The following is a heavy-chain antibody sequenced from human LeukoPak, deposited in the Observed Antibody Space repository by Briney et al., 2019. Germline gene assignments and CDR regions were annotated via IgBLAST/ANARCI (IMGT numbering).Heavy chain of an antibody. CDR1: GFTFSSYG. CDR3: AKDSIGYCSSTSCPAWFDP. V-gene: IGHV3-30*02. J-gene: IGHJ5*02. D-gene: IGHD2-2*01. CDR2: IRYDGSNK. Sequence: PGGSLRLSCAASGFTFSSYGMHWVRQAPGKGLEWVAFIRYDGSNKYYADSVKGRFTISRDNSKNTLYLQMNSLRAEDTAVYYCAKDSIGYCSSTSCPAWFDPWGQGTLVTVSS.